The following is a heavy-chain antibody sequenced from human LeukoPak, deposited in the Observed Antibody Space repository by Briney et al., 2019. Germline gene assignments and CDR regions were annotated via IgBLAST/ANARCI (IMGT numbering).Heavy chain of an antibody. D-gene: IGHD4-17*01. V-gene: IGHV3-23*01. CDR2: ISGSGGST. CDR1: GFTFSSYA. J-gene: IGHJ4*02. CDR3: AKDGSTVTTPYYFDY. Sequence: GGSLRLSCAASGFTFSSYAMSWVRQALGKGLEWVSAISGSGGSTYYADSVKGRFTISRDNSKNTLYLQMNSLRAEDTAVYYCAKDGSTVTTPYYFDYWGQGTLVTVSS.